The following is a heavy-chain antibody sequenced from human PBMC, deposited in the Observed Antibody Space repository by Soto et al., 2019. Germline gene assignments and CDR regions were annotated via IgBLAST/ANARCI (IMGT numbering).Heavy chain of an antibody. CDR3: AKDLGFLEWLPPGKYYYYGMDV. Sequence: LRLSCAASGFTFSSYGMHWVRQAPGKGLEWVAVISYDGSNKYYADSVKGRFTISRDNSKNTLYLQMNSLRAEDTAVYYCAKDLGFLEWLPPGKYYYYGMDVWGQGTTVTVSS. CDR1: GFTFSSYG. CDR2: ISYDGSNK. D-gene: IGHD3-3*01. J-gene: IGHJ6*02. V-gene: IGHV3-30*18.